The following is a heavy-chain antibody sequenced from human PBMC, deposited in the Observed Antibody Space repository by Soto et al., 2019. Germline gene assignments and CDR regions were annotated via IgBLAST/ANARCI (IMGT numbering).Heavy chain of an antibody. V-gene: IGHV4-34*01. Sequence: QVQLQQWGAGLLKPSETLSLTCAVYGGSFSGYYWSWIRQPPGKGLEWIGEINHSGSTNYNPSLKSRVTISVDTSKNQFSLKLRSVTAADTAVYYCARGRAGYYGSGSYFVYWGQGTLVTVSS. CDR1: GGSFSGYY. CDR2: INHSGST. D-gene: IGHD3-10*01. CDR3: ARGRAGYYGSGSYFVY. J-gene: IGHJ4*02.